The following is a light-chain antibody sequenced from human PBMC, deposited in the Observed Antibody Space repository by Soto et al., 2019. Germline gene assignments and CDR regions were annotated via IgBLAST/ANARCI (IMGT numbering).Light chain of an antibody. V-gene: IGKV2-30*01. J-gene: IGKJ1*01. CDR1: HSLVYRDGIAY. Sequence: DVVMTQSPVSLPVTLGQPASIFCRSSHSLVYRDGIAYLSWFQQRPGQSPRRLIYMASNRDSGVPDRFSGSGSGTDFTLQINRVEAEDVGVYYCMHGTHWPPTFGRGTRVEIK. CDR2: MAS. CDR3: MHGTHWPPT.